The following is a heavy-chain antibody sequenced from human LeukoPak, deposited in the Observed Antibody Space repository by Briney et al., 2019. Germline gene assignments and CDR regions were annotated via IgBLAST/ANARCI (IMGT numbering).Heavy chain of an antibody. CDR2: IIPSGGGT. V-gene: IGHV1-46*01. D-gene: IGHD3-16*01. CDR1: GYTFSDYH. CDR3: ARDSYGSDY. J-gene: IGHJ4*02. Sequence: GASVKVSCKASGYTFSDYHIHWVRQAPGQGLEWMGRIIPSGGGTTYAQKFQDRVTMTRDMSTNIVYMELSSLRSEDTALYYCARDSYGSDYWGQGTLVTVSS.